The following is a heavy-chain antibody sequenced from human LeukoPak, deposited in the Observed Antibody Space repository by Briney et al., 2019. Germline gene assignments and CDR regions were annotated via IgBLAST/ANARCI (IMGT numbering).Heavy chain of an antibody. V-gene: IGHV3-11*01. CDR1: GFTFGDYY. D-gene: IGHD3-10*01. CDR2: ISISGTTT. J-gene: IGHJ4*02. CDR3: ARGTMASDF. Sequence: GGSLRLSCAASGFTFGDYYMTWIRQTPGKGLEWVSYISISGTTTSYVDSVKGRFTISRDNTKNSLYLQMNSLRAEDTAMYYCARGTMASDFWGQGTLVTVSS.